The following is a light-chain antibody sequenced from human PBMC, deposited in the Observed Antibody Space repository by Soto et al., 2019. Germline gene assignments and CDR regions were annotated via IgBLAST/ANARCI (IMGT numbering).Light chain of an antibody. J-gene: IGKJ1*01. V-gene: IGKV3-15*01. CDR3: QEYNNWWT. CDR2: AAS. Sequence: EIELTQSPATLSASEGERATITCRASQGISSYLAWYQQKPGQAPRLLIYAASTMHSGIPSRFSGSGSGTEFILTISRLQSEDFAVYYRQEYNNWWTFGQGTKVDIK. CDR1: QGISSY.